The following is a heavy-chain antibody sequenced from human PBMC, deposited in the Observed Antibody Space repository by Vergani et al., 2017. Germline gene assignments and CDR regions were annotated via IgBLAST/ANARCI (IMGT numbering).Heavy chain of an antibody. CDR1: FDSIRNLY. J-gene: IGHJ5*02. Sequence: QVQLQESGPGLVKSSETLPLTCSVSFDSIRNLYCNWIRQPPGKGLECIGSIHYSENTNYNPSLKTRVTISADTSKNQFSLTLTSVTAADTAVYYCASDTHSGQRADRWGQGILVTVTS. CDR3: ASDTHSGQRADR. D-gene: IGHD6-19*01. V-gene: IGHV4-59*11. CDR2: IHYSENT.